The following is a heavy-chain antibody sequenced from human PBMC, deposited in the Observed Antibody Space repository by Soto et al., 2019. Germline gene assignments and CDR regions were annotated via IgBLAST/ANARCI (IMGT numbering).Heavy chain of an antibody. Sequence: SETLSLTCTASGGSISHYYWSWIRQSPGKGLEWIGYAYYSGSTDYNPYLKSRVTMSVDTSKNQVSLKLNSVTTADTAVYYCARDRSTYGGGGTGEVKENWFDPWGPGTLVTVSS. D-gene: IGHD2-8*01. CDR2: AYYSGST. CDR3: ARDRSTYGGGGTGEVKENWFDP. V-gene: IGHV4-59*01. J-gene: IGHJ5*02. CDR1: GGSISHYY.